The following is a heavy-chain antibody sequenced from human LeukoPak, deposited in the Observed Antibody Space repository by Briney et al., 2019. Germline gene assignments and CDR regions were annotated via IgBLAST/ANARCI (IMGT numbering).Heavy chain of an antibody. CDR3: ARVSTAVSLAIDY. V-gene: IGHV3-21*06. CDR1: GFSFSNYN. CDR2: ISSSSTYI. D-gene: IGHD6-13*01. Sequence: GGSLRLSCAASGFSFSNYNMNWVRQAPGKGLEWVSVISSSSTYIYYADSLKGRFTISRDNAKNSLYLQMNSLRAEDTAMYYCARVSTAVSLAIDYWGQGTLVTVST. J-gene: IGHJ4*02.